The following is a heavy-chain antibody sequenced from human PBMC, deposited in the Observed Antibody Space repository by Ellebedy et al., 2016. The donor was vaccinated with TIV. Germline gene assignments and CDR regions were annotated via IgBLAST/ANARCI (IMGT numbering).Heavy chain of an antibody. J-gene: IGHJ6*02. V-gene: IGHV3-33*01. CDR1: GFTFSNFG. CDR3: VRKRGVYSMDV. Sequence: PGGSLRLSCAAYGFTFSNFGMHCVRQAPGKGLEWAAAVWFDGTKTYYADSVKGRFTISRDNSKNTLFLQVNSLRAEDTSVYYCVRKRGVYSMDVWGQGTTVTVSS. CDR2: VWFDGTKT. D-gene: IGHD5-24*01.